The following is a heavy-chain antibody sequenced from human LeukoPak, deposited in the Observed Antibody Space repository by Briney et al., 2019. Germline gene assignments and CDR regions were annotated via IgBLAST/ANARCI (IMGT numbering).Heavy chain of an antibody. D-gene: IGHD3-22*01. CDR1: GFTFSSYA. V-gene: IGHV3-23*01. CDR2: ISDSGGST. Sequence: GGSLRLSCAASGFTFSSYAMSWLRQAPGKGVEGVSAISDSGGSTYHADSVKGRFTISRDNSKNTLYLQMNSLRAEDTAVYYCAGAYSSGYYYFDAFDIWGQGTMVTVSS. CDR3: AGAYSSGYYYFDAFDI. J-gene: IGHJ3*02.